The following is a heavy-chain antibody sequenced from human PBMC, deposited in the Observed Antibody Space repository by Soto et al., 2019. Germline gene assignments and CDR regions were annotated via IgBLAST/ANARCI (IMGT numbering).Heavy chain of an antibody. CDR2: ITHGGST. J-gene: IGHJ4*02. CDR3: ATSPYDFWSGYPTARFDY. D-gene: IGHD3-3*01. Sequence: PSETLCLTCAVYSGSFGGYDGSWIRQPPGGGLEWIGEITHGGSTTYSPSLKSRVTMSLDTSKNQFSLNMTSVSAADTAVYYCATSPYDFWSGYPTARFDYWGQGTLVTVS. V-gene: IGHV4-34*10. CDR1: SGSFGGYD.